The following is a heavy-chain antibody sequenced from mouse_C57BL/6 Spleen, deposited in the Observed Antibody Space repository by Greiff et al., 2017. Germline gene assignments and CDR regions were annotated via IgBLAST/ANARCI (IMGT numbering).Heavy chain of an antibody. Sequence: VKLVESGAELVKPGASVKISCKASGYAFSSYWMNWVKQRPGKGLEWIGQIYPGDGATNYNGKFKGKATLTADKSSSTAYMQLSSLTSEDSAVYFCARSNDYDSSWFDYWGQGTLVTVSA. V-gene: IGHV1-80*01. CDR3: ARSNDYDSSWFDY. D-gene: IGHD2-4*01. CDR1: GYAFSSYW. CDR2: IYPGDGAT. J-gene: IGHJ3*01.